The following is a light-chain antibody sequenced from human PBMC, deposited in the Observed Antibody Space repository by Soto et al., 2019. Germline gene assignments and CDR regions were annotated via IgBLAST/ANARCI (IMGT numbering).Light chain of an antibody. CDR1: QNINNN. CDR2: GAS. Sequence: EIVMTQSPATVSVSPGERATLSCRASQNINNNLAWYQQKPGQGPRLLIYGASSRATGIPARFSGSGSGTGFTLTISSLQSEDFAIYYCQQYNNWPLTFGGGTKVEIK. V-gene: IGKV3-15*01. J-gene: IGKJ4*01. CDR3: QQYNNWPLT.